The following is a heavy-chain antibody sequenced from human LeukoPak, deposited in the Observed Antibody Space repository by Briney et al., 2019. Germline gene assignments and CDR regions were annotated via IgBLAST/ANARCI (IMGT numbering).Heavy chain of an antibody. CDR3: ANLRGIAVAGLNYYGMNV. D-gene: IGHD6-19*01. J-gene: IGHJ6*02. Sequence: PGGSLRLSCAASGFTFSSYGMHWVRQAPGKGLEWVAVISYDGSNKYYADSVKGRFTVSRDNSKNTLYLQMNSLRAEDTAVYYCANLRGIAVAGLNYYGMNVWGQGTTVTVSS. CDR1: GFTFSSYG. V-gene: IGHV3-30*18. CDR2: ISYDGSNK.